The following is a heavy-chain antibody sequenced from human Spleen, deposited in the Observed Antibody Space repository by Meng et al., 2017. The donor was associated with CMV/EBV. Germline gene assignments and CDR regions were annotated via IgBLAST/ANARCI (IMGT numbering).Heavy chain of an antibody. CDR1: GGSISSSSYY. CDR2: IYYSGST. J-gene: IGHJ4*02. Sequence: LQRPGTGQALVKPSEPLSLPCTVPGGSISSSSYYWGWIRQPPGKGLEWIGSIYYSGSTYYNPSLKSRVTISVDTSKNQFSLKLSSVTAADTAMYYCAREGGIAAAGYYFDYWGQGTLVTVSS. V-gene: IGHV4-39*07. CDR3: AREGGIAAAGYYFDY. D-gene: IGHD6-13*01.